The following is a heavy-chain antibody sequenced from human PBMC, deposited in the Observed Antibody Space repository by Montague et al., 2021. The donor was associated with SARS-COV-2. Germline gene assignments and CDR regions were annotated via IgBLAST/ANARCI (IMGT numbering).Heavy chain of an antibody. J-gene: IGHJ4*02. D-gene: IGHD6-13*01. V-gene: IGHV3-66*02. CDR1: GFTVSSNY. Sequence: SLRLSCAASGFTVSSNYMSWVRQAPGKGLEWVSVIYSGGSTYYADSVXXRFTISRDNSKNTLYLQMNSLRAEDAAVYYCARLLPGIAAAGGVDYFDYWGQGTLVTVSS. CDR2: IYSGGST. CDR3: ARLLPGIAAAGGVDYFDY.